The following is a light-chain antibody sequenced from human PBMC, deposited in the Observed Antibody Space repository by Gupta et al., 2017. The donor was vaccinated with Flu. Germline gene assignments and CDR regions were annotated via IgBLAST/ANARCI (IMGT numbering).Light chain of an antibody. CDR1: QSLLHSNGKNY. CDR2: LTS. J-gene: IGKJ2*03. V-gene: IGKV2-28*01. Sequence: DIVMTQSAPSVTVTPGEPASISCRSTQSLLHSNGKNYLDWYLQRPGQSPQLLIYLTSTRAPGVPNRFSGSGSGTEFALKISRVEAEDVGVYDGRQNLQTPYSFGQGTKLEIK. CDR3: RQNLQTPYS.